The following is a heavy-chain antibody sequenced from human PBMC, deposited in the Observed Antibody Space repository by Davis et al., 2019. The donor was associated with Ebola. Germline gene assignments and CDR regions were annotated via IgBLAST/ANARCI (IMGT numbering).Heavy chain of an antibody. CDR3: ARQTIFGVVEDY. CDR1: GYSFTNYW. J-gene: IGHJ4*02. V-gene: IGHV5-51*01. CDR2: IYPGDSDT. Sequence: KVSCKTSGYSFTNYWIGWVRQMLGKALEWMGIIYPGDSDTRYGPSFQGQITISADKSISTAYLQWNSLKASDSAMYYCARQTIFGVVEDYWGQGTLVTVSS. D-gene: IGHD3-3*01.